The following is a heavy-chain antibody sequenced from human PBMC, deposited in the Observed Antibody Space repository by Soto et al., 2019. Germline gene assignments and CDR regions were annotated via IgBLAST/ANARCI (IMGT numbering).Heavy chain of an antibody. Sequence: SETLSLTCTVSGGSISSYYWSWIRQPPGKGLEWIWYIYYSGGTNYNPSLKSRVTISVDTSKNQYSLKLSSVPAADPAVYYCARQPSGSYPGYYGMDVWGQGTTVTVSS. CDR2: IYYSGGT. V-gene: IGHV4-59*08. CDR1: GGSISSYY. J-gene: IGHJ6*02. CDR3: ARQPSGSYPGYYGMDV. D-gene: IGHD1-26*01.